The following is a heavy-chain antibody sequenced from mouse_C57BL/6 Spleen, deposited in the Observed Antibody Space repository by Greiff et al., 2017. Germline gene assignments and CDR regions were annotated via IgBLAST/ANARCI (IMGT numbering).Heavy chain of an antibody. J-gene: IGHJ1*03. Sequence: VQLKESGEGLVKPGGSLKLSCAASGFTFSSYAMSWVRQTPEKRLEWVAYISSGGDYIYYADTVKGRFTISRDNARNTLYLQMSSLKSEDTAMYYCTRDRYYYGSSWYFDVWGTGTTVTVSS. CDR3: TRDRYYYGSSWYFDV. CDR1: GFTFSSYA. V-gene: IGHV5-9-1*02. D-gene: IGHD1-1*01. CDR2: ISSGGDYI.